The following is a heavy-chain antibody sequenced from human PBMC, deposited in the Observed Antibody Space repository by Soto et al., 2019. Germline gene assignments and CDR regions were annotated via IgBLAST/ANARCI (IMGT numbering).Heavy chain of an antibody. CDR2: IHWNDDK. V-gene: IGHV2-5*01. CDR3: AHTNDSSSFLIS. D-gene: IGHD3-22*01. CDR1: GFSLSVYGVR. Sequence: GPPLVNPTQTLTLTCSFSGFSLSVYGVRVIWFRQPPGETLEWLVLIHWNDDKRYSRYLKSRLTITKDTSKNQVVLTLTNLDPLDTGSYYCAHTNDSSSFLISWGQVILVTASS. J-gene: IGHJ5*02.